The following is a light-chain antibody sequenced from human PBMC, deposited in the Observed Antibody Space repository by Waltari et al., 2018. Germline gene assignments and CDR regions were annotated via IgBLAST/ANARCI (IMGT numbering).Light chain of an antibody. J-gene: IGLJ1*01. CDR1: SSNIGSNF. Sequence: QSVLTQPPSVSAAPGQKVTISCSGSSSNIGSNFVSWYQHLPGTAPKLLISDDAKRPSRIPDRFSGSKSGTSATLGITGLQTGDEADYYCGTWDNSLGGFVFGTGTKVTGL. CDR2: DDA. V-gene: IGLV1-51*01. CDR3: GTWDNSLGGFV.